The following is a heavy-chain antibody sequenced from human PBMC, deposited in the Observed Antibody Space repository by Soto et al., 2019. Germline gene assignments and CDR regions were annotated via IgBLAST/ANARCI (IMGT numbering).Heavy chain of an antibody. CDR1: GYTFTSYG. CDR2: ISAYNGNT. CDR3: ARDRAALPLRDDAFDI. J-gene: IGHJ3*02. V-gene: IGHV1-18*01. Sequence: QVQLVQSGAEVKKPGASVKVSCKASGYTFTSYGISWVRQAPGQGREWMGWISAYNGNTNYAQKLQGRGTMTTDTSTSKAYMELRSLRSADTAVDYCARDRAALPLRDDAFDIWGQGTMVTVSS. D-gene: IGHD3-10*01.